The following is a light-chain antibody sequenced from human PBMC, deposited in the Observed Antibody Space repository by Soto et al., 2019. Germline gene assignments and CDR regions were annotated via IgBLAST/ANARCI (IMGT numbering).Light chain of an antibody. CDR1: RSDVGGYAY. J-gene: IGLJ3*02. V-gene: IGLV2-11*01. Sequence: QSALTQPRSVSGTPGQSVTISCTGTRSDVGGYAYISWYQQHPGKDPKLIIYDVSKRPSGVPDRFSGSKSGNTASLTISGLQAEDEADYYCCSYAGSYTWVFGGGTKLTVL. CDR3: CSYAGSYTWV. CDR2: DVS.